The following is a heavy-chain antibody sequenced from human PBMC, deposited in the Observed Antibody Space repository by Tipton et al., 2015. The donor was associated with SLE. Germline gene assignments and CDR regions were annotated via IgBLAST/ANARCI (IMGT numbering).Heavy chain of an antibody. V-gene: IGHV4-39*07. CDR2: INHSGIT. J-gene: IGHJ5*02. Sequence: TLSLTCTVSGGSISSGSYYWSWIRQPPGKGLEWIGEINHSGITNYNPSLKSRVTISVDTSKNQFSLKLSAVTAADTAVYYCARIPVGLVYCSGGSCFSRWFDPWGQGTLVTVSS. CDR3: ARIPVGLVYCSGGSCFSRWFDP. CDR1: GGSISSGSYY. D-gene: IGHD2-15*01.